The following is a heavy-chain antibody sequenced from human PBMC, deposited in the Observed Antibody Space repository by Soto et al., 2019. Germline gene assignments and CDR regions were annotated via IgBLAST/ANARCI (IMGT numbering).Heavy chain of an antibody. V-gene: IGHV1-69*02. CDR1: GGTFSSYT. CDR2: IIPILGIA. D-gene: IGHD6-6*01. J-gene: IGHJ2*01. CDR3: ASMYSSSPDHWYFDL. Sequence: QVQLVQSGAEVKKPGSSVKVSCKASGGTFSSYTISWVRQAPGQGLEWMGRIIPILGIANYAQKFQGRVTITADKSTSTAYMELSSLRSEDTAVYYCASMYSSSPDHWYFDLWGRGTLVTVSS.